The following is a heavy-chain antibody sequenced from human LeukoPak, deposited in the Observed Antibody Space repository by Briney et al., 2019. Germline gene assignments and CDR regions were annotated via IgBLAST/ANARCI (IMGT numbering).Heavy chain of an antibody. CDR1: GLTFSSHW. Sequence: GGSLRLSCAASGLTFSSHWMHWVRQAPGKGLVWVSRITNDGSSTTYADSVKGRFTISRDNVKNMLYLQVNGLRAEDTAVYYCATQQGGPPAYWGQGTLVTVSS. D-gene: IGHD6-13*01. CDR3: ATQQGGPPAY. CDR2: ITNDGSST. V-gene: IGHV3-74*01. J-gene: IGHJ4*02.